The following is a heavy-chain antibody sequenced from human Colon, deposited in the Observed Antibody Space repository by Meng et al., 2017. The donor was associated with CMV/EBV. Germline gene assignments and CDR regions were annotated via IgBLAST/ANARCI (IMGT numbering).Heavy chain of an antibody. CDR1: GFNFSDYY. V-gene: IGHV3-11*05. Sequence: QVEVVESGGDLVKPGGSLRLSCAASGFNFSDYYMSWIREAPGKGLEWVSYISSTSSYINYADSVKGRFTISRDNAKNSLYLQMNSLRAEDTAVYYCARVGGSGSYNFDYWGQGTLVTVSS. CDR2: ISSTSSYI. CDR3: ARVGGSGSYNFDY. D-gene: IGHD3-10*01. J-gene: IGHJ4*02.